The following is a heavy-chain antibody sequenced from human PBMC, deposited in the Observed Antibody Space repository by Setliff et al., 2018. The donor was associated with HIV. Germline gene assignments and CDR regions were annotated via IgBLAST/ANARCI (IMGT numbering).Heavy chain of an antibody. CDR2: IYHSGTT. J-gene: IGHJ4*02. CDR1: GYSISSGYY. D-gene: IGHD3-22*01. CDR3: ARLRGSSGYYVFDY. V-gene: IGHV4-38-2*01. Sequence: TLSLTCAVSGYSISSGYYWGWIRQPPGKGLEWIGNIYHSGTTYYNPSLKSRITISVDTSKNQFSLKLSSVTAADTAVYYCARLRGSSGYYVFDYWGQGTLVTVSS.